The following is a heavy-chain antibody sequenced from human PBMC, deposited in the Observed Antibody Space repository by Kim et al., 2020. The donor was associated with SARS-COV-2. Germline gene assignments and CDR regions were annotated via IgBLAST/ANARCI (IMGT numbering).Heavy chain of an antibody. CDR3: ARDKKAAAGTYYYYYYMDV. Sequence: ASVKVSCKASGYTFTSYYMHWVRQAPGQGLEWMGIINPSGGSTSYAQKFQGRVTMTRDTSTSTVYMELSSLRSEDTAVYYCARDKKAAAGTYYYYYYMDVWGKGTTVTVSS. D-gene: IGHD6-13*01. V-gene: IGHV1-46*01. CDR2: INPSGGST. J-gene: IGHJ6*03. CDR1: GYTFTSYY.